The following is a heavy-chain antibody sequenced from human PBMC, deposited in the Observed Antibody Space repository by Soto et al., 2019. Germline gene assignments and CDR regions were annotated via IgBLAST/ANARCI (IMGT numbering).Heavy chain of an antibody. Sequence: ASVKVSCKASGYTFTGYYMHWVRQAPGQGLEWMGWINPNIGGTNYAQKFQGWVTMTTDASMSTAYMELSSLRSEDTAVYYCASYYGGNPSNPHLFQHWGQGTLVTVSS. J-gene: IGHJ1*01. CDR1: GYTFTGYY. D-gene: IGHD4-17*01. CDR2: INPNIGGT. CDR3: ASYYGGNPSNPHLFQH. V-gene: IGHV1-2*04.